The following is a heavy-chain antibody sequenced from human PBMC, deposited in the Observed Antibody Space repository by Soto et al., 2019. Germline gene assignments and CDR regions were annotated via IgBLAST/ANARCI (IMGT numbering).Heavy chain of an antibody. CDR1: GFTFSNAW. CDR2: IKSKTDGGTT. V-gene: IGHV3-15*07. Sequence: GGSLRLSCAASGFTFSNAWMNWVRQAPGKGLEWVGRIKSKTDGGTTDYAAPVKGRFTISRDDSKNTLYLQMNSLKTEDTAVYYCTTDRYSGYLYYYYGMDVWGQGTTVTVSS. J-gene: IGHJ6*02. D-gene: IGHD5-12*01. CDR3: TTDRYSGYLYYYYGMDV.